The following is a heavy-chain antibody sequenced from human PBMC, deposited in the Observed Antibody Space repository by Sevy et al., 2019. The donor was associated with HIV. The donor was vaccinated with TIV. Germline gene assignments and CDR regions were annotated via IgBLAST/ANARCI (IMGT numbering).Heavy chain of an antibody. D-gene: IGHD2-2*01. CDR1: GYIFSSYG. CDR2: LSYDERNK. CDR3: AKDRDVLLVPSTMRDEYPGYGMDV. J-gene: IGHJ6*02. V-gene: IGHV3-30*18. Sequence: GSLRLSCAASGYIFSSYGIHWVRQAPGKGLQWVAFLSYDERNKYYADSVKGRFTISGDSSKNTFYLQMNNLRADDTAVYYCAKDRDVLLVPSTMRDEYPGYGMDVWGQGTTVTVSS.